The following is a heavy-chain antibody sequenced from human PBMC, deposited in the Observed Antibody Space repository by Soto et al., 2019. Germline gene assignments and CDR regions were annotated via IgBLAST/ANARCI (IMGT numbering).Heavy chain of an antibody. CDR3: VKGEIGLRENY. CDR1: GFTFSSSA. J-gene: IGHJ4*02. Sequence: EVQLLESGGGLVQPGGSLRLSCAASGFTFSSSAMTWVRQAPGKGLEWVSAISSSGDSTYYADSVKGRFTISRDNYKNTLFLQMNSLRAEDAALYYCVKGEIGLRENYWGQGAMVTVSS. V-gene: IGHV3-23*01. CDR2: ISSSGDST.